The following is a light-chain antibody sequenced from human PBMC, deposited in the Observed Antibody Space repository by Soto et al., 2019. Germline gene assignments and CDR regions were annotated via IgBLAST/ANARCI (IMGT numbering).Light chain of an antibody. V-gene: IGLV2-14*03. Sequence: QSVLTQPASVSGSPGQSITISCTGTSSDVGGYNAVSWYQRHPGKAPKLMIYDVSNRPSGVSDRFSGSKSGNTASLTSSGLPAEAEADYFCSSYTSSATLIFGGGTELTVL. CDR2: DVS. CDR3: SSYTSSATLI. CDR1: SSDVGGYNA. J-gene: IGLJ2*01.